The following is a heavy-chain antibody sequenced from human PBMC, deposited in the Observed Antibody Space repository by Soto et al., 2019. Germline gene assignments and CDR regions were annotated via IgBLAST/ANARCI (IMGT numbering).Heavy chain of an antibody. J-gene: IGHJ4*02. CDR1: GYTLTELS. CDR2: IDPDNGKT. D-gene: IGHD6-19*01. Sequence: EASVKVSCKVSGYTLTELSMHWVRQAPGKRLEWMGWIDPDNGKTIYSQKFQGRVTITRDTSASTAYMELSSLRSEDTAVYYCAREFGEWLVLDYWGQGTLVTVSS. CDR3: AREFGEWLVLDY. V-gene: IGHV1-24*01.